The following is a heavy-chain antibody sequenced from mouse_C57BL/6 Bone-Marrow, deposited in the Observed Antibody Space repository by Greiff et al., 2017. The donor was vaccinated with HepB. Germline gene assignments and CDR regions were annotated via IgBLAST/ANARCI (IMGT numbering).Heavy chain of an antibody. J-gene: IGHJ3*01. D-gene: IGHD2-3*01. CDR1: GIDFSRYW. CDR2: INPDSSTI. Sequence: AAAGIDFSRYWMSWVRRAPGKGLEWIGEINPDSSTINYAPSLKDKFIISRDNAKNTLYLQMSKVRSEDTALYYCASGGWLLPSWFAYWGQGTLVTVSA. CDR3: ASGGWLLPSWFAY. V-gene: IGHV4-1*01.